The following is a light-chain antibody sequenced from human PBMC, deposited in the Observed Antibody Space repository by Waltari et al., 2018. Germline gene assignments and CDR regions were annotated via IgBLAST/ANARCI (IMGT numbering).Light chain of an antibody. Sequence: QSVVTQPPSASGTPGQSVTISCSGSSSNIGSTTVRWYQVLPGSAPKPPLHSTSHPPSGSTDRFSGSKSGTSASLAISGLQCDDEADYYCAAWDGSLYGYVLGTGTKVTVL. J-gene: IGLJ1*01. CDR3: AAWDGSLYGYV. CDR2: STS. V-gene: IGLV1-44*01. CDR1: SSNIGSTT.